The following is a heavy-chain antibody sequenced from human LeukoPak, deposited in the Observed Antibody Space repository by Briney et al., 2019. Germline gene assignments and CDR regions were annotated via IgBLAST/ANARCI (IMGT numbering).Heavy chain of an antibody. CDR2: INHSGST. CDR1: GGSFSGYY. D-gene: IGHD1-26*01. CDR3: ARGRRGVGATIEDY. V-gene: IGHV4-34*01. J-gene: IGHJ4*02. Sequence: SETLSLTCSVYGGSFSGYYWSWIRQPPGKGLEWIGEINHSGSTNYNPSLKSRVTISVDTSKNQFSLKLSSVTAADTAVYYCARGRRGVGATIEDYWGQGTLVAVSS.